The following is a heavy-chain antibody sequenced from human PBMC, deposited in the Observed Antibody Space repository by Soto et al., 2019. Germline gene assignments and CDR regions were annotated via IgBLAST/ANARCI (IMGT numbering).Heavy chain of an antibody. CDR3: ARGPGYYFDY. CDR2: ISSNGGST. Sequence: EVQLVESGGGLVQPGGSLRLSCAASGFTFSSYAMHWVRQAPGKGLEYVSAISSNGGSTYYANSVNGRFTISRDNSKNTLYLQMGSLRAEDIAVYYCARGPGYYFDYWGQGTLVTVSS. CDR1: GFTFSSYA. V-gene: IGHV3-64*01. J-gene: IGHJ4*02.